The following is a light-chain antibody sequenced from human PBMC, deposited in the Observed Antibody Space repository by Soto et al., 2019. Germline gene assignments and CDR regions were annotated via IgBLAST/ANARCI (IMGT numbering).Light chain of an antibody. CDR1: QSINSF. Sequence: EIVLTQSPGTLSLSPGEGATLSCRASQSINSFLTWYQQRRGQAPRLLIYGASNRATGIPARFSGSGSGTDFTLTISSLEPEDFAVYYCQQHFNGPITFGQGTRWRL. V-gene: IGKV3-11*01. CDR2: GAS. J-gene: IGKJ5*01. CDR3: QQHFNGPIT.